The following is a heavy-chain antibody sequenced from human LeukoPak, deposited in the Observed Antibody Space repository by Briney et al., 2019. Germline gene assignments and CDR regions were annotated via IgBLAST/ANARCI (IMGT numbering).Heavy chain of an antibody. CDR3: ARVLRRDGYNRYYDY. D-gene: IGHD5-24*01. V-gene: IGHV1-2*02. J-gene: IGHJ4*02. CDR1: GYTFTAYY. Sequence: GASVKVSCKASGYTFTAYYIHWVRQAPGQGLEWMGWINPNSGVTNYAQKFQGRVTTTRDTPTTTAFMELSRLRSDDTAVYYCARVLRRDGYNRYYDYWGQGTLVTVSS. CDR2: INPNSGVT.